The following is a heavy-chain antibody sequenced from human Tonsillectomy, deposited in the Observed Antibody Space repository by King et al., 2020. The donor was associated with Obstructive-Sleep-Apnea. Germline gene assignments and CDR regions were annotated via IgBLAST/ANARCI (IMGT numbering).Heavy chain of an antibody. J-gene: IGHJ4*02. Sequence: VQLVESGGGLVQPGRSLRLSCAASGFTFDDYAMHWVRQAPGKGLEWVSGISWNSGSIGYADSVKGRFTISRDNAKNSLYLQMNSLRAEDTALYYCAKDIANYYGSGSYYKGGIDYWGQGTLVTVSS. D-gene: IGHD3-10*01. V-gene: IGHV3-9*01. CDR1: GFTFDDYA. CDR3: AKDIANYYGSGSYYKGGIDY. CDR2: ISWNSGSI.